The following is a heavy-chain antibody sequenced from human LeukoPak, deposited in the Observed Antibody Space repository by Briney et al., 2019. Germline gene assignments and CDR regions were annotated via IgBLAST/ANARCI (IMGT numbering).Heavy chain of an antibody. D-gene: IGHD3-3*01. Sequence: ASVKVSCKASGGTFSSYAISWVRQAPGQRLEWMGGIIPIFGTANYAQKFQGRVTITADESTSTAYMELSSLRSEDTAVYYCARVGVAPYYYYYGMDVWGQGTTVTVSS. CDR3: ARVGVAPYYYYYGMDV. J-gene: IGHJ6*02. V-gene: IGHV1-69*13. CDR2: IIPIFGTA. CDR1: GGTFSSYA.